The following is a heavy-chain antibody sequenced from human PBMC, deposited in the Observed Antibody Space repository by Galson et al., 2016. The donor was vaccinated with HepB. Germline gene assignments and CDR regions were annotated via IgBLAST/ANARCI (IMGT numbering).Heavy chain of an antibody. Sequence: SLRLSCAASGFSFSDFSMHWVRQASGNGLEWVGRVRCKANSYATAYGASVKGRFTISRDDSKNTAYLQMNSLKTEDTAVYYCTSGVDFYGDYEDSWGQGTLVTVSS. CDR2: VRCKANSYAT. CDR3: TSGVDFYGDYEDS. D-gene: IGHD4-17*01. V-gene: IGHV3-73*01. CDR1: GFSFSDFS. J-gene: IGHJ4*02.